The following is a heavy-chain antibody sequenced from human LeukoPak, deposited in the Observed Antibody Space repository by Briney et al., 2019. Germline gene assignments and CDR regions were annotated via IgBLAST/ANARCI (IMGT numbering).Heavy chain of an antibody. V-gene: IGHV3-53*01. J-gene: IGHJ4*02. D-gene: IGHD3-22*01. Sequence: GGSLRLSCAASGFTVSSNYMSWVRQAPGKGLEGVSVIYSGGSTYYADSVKGRFTISRDNSKNTLYLQMNSLRAEDTAVYYCARLSDSSGYLGDFDYWGQGTLVTVSS. CDR3: ARLSDSSGYLGDFDY. CDR2: IYSGGST. CDR1: GFTVSSNY.